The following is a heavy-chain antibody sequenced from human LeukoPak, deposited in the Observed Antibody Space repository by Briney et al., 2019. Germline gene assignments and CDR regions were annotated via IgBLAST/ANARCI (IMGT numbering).Heavy chain of an antibody. Sequence: SETLSLTCTVSGGSISSYYWNWIRQPPGKELEWIGYIYYSGTTNYDPSLRSRVTISVDTSKNQLSLKLSSVTAADTAVHYCTRRARGNRAYYFDYWGQGTLVTVSS. J-gene: IGHJ4*02. CDR2: IYYSGTT. V-gene: IGHV4-59*01. D-gene: IGHD1-14*01. CDR1: GGSISSYY. CDR3: TRRARGNRAYYFDY.